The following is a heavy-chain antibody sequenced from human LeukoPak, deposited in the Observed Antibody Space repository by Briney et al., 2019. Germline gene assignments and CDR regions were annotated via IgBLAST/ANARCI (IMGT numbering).Heavy chain of an antibody. V-gene: IGHV4-39*01. D-gene: IGHD6-19*01. CDR1: GGSISSSSHY. CDR2: INYSGST. CDR3: ARLGSGYPEY. J-gene: IGHJ4*02. Sequence: SETLSLTCTVSGGSISSSSHYWSWIRQPPGKGLEWIASINYSGSTYYNPSLKSRVTISVDTSKTQFSLKLSSVTAADTAVYYCARLGSGYPEYWGQGTLVTVSS.